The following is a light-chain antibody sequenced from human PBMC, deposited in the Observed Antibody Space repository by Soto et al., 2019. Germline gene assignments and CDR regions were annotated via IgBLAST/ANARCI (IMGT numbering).Light chain of an antibody. CDR3: SSYTSSSTLV. V-gene: IGLV2-14*01. Sequence: QSVLTQPASVSGSPGQSITISCTGTRSDVGGYNYVSWYQQHPGKAPKLMIYDVSNRPSGVSNRFSGSKSGNTASLTISGLQAEDEADYYCSSYTSSSTLVFGGGTKLTVL. CDR2: DVS. CDR1: RSDVGGYNY. J-gene: IGLJ2*01.